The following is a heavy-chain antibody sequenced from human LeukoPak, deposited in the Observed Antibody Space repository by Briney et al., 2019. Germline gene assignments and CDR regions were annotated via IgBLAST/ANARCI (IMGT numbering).Heavy chain of an antibody. CDR1: GVSISSYH. J-gene: IGHJ4*02. V-gene: IGHV4-59*08. D-gene: IGHD2-8*02. Sequence: PSETLSLTCTVSGVSISSYHWSWIRQTPGKGLEWIGHIYSSGSTNYIPSLKSRVTISVDTSKNQFSLKLSSVTAADTAVYFCARQARYCSGGTCFDSWGQGTLVAVSS. CDR2: IYSSGST. CDR3: ARQARYCSGGTCFDS.